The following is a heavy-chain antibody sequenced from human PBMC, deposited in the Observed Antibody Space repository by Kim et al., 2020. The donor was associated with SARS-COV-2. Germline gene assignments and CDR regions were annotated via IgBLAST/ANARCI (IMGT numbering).Heavy chain of an antibody. V-gene: IGHV4-34*01. Sequence: SETLSLTRAVYGGSFSGYYWSWIRQPPGKGLEWIGEINHSGSTNYNPSLKSRVTISVDTSKNQFSLKLSSVTAADTAVYYCARERDDFWSGYYPSYYYYGMDVWGQGTTVTVSS. D-gene: IGHD3-3*01. CDR1: GGSFSGYY. J-gene: IGHJ6*02. CDR2: INHSGST. CDR3: ARERDDFWSGYYPSYYYYGMDV.